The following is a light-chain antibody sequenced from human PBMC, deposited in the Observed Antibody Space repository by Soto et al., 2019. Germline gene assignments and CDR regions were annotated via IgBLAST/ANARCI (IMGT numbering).Light chain of an antibody. CDR1: RSVNSN. CDR3: QQYNNWLRWT. CDR2: DAS. Sequence: EIVMTQSPATLSVPPGERVTLSCRASRSVNSNLAWYQQKPGRGPRLLIYDASTRATGIPARFSGSGSGTEFTLTISGLQSEDFAVYYCQQYNNWLRWTFGQGTNVEVK. V-gene: IGKV3-15*01. J-gene: IGKJ1*01.